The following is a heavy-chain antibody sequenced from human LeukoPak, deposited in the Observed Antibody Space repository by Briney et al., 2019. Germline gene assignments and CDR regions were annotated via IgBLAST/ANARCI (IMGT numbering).Heavy chain of an antibody. CDR2: ISTSSDST. CDR1: GFTFSNYA. J-gene: IGHJ4*02. D-gene: IGHD4/OR15-4a*01. V-gene: IGHV3-23*01. CDR3: ASGLYGGVFDN. Sequence: GGSLRLSCVMSGFTFSNYAMNWVRQAPGKGLEWVSDISTSSDSTYHIESVRGRFTISRDNSKNALYLQMNSLRVDDTAVYYCASGLYGGVFDNWGQGTLVTVSS.